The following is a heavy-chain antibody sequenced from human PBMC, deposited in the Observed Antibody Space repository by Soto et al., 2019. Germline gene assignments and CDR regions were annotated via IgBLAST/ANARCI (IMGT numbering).Heavy chain of an antibody. V-gene: IGHV3-15*02. D-gene: IGHD1-26*01. CDR2: IKTKSNGGTP. J-gene: IGHJ4*02. CDR3: ATVRHRGNYFLDY. Sequence: EVQLLESGGALVKPGGSLTVSCAASGFTFSNTWMSWVRQAPGKGLEWVGRIKTKSNGGTPDYAAPVEGRFTISRDDSKDTLYLQMNSLKTEDTAVYYCATVRHRGNYFLDYWGQGQLVTVSS. CDR1: GFTFSNTW.